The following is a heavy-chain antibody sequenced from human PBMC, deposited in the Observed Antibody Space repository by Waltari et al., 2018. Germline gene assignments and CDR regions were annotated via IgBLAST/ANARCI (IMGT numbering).Heavy chain of an antibody. CDR1: GYSISSGYY. V-gene: IGHV4-38-2*01. J-gene: IGHJ6*03. CDR2: IYHSGST. D-gene: IGHD2-8*01. Sequence: QVQLQESGPGLVKPSETLSLTCAVSGYSISSGYYWGWIGQPPGKGLEWIGSIYHSGSTYYNPSLKSRVTISVDTSKNQFSLKLSSVTAADTAVYYCARPLYSYYYYMDVWGKGTTVTVSS. CDR3: ARPLYSYYYYMDV.